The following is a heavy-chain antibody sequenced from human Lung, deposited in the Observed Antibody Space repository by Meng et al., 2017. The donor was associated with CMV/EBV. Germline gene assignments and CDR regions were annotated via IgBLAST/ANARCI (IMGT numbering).Heavy chain of an antibody. CDR2: ITSEGHSA. CDR3: LRSQRRPEDY. CDR1: GFSFSNFW. Sequence: GESLKISCAASGFSFSNFWMHWVRQAPGKGLVWVSRITSEGHSATYADSVKGRFTISRDNAKNTLYLQMNRLTAEDTAVYYCLRSQRRPEDYWGQGTLVTVSS. J-gene: IGHJ4*02. V-gene: IGHV3-74*01. D-gene: IGHD6-25*01.